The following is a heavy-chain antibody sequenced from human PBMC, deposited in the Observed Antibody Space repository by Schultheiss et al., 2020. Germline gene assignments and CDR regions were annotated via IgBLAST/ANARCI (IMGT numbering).Heavy chain of an antibody. Sequence: ASVKVSCKASGYTFTSYAMNWVRQAPGQGLAWMGWINTNTGNPTYAQGFTGRFVLSLDTSVSTAYLQISSLKAEDTAVYYCARDLFSGAFDYWGQGTLVTVSS. V-gene: IGHV7-4-1*02. CDR2: INTNTGNP. J-gene: IGHJ4*02. CDR3: ARDLFSGAFDY. D-gene: IGHD6-25*01. CDR1: GYTFTSYA.